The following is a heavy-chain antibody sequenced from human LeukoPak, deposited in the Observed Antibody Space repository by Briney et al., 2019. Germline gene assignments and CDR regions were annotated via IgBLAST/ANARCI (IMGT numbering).Heavy chain of an antibody. V-gene: IGHV3-30*04. D-gene: IGHD1-7*01. CDR1: GFTFSSYA. Sequence: GGSLRLSCAASGFTFSSYAMHWVRQAPGKGLEWVAVISYDGSNKYYADSVKGRFTISRDNSKNTLYLQMNSLGVEDTAVYSCARGGVNYASDYWGQGTLVTVSS. CDR3: ARGGVNYASDY. J-gene: IGHJ4*02. CDR2: ISYDGSNK.